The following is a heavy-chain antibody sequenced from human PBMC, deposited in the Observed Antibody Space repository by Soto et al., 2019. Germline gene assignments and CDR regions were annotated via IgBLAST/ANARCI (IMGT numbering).Heavy chain of an antibody. CDR1: GYTFTSYG. CDR2: ISASTGKT. V-gene: IGHV1-18*01. J-gene: IGHJ5*02. CDR3: ARVEAAMSGHWFDP. D-gene: IGHD2-2*01. Sequence: ASVKVCCKASGYTFTSYGFSWVRQAPGQGLEWMGWISASTGKTNYAQKLQGRVTMTTDRITNTAYMELRSLRSDDTAVYYCARVEAAMSGHWFDPWGQGTQVTVSS.